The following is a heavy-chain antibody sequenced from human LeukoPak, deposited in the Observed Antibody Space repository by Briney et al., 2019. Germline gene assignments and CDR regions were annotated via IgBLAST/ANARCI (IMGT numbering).Heavy chain of an antibody. CDR3: ASGYYYDSSGPPDYFDY. D-gene: IGHD3-22*01. CDR2: IKQDGSEK. V-gene: IGHV3-7*01. CDR1: GFTFSIYW. Sequence: PGGSLRLSCAASGFTFSIYWMSWVRQAPGKGLECVANIKQDGSEKYYVDSVKGRFTMSRENAKNSVYLQMNSLRAEDTAVYYCASGYYYDSSGPPDYFDYWGQGTLVTVSS. J-gene: IGHJ4*02.